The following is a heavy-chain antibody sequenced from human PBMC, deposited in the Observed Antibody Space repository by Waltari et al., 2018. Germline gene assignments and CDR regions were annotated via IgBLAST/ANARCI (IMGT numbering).Heavy chain of an antibody. Sequence: QLQLQESGPGLVKPSETLSLTCTVSGGSIRSSSYYWGWIRQPPGKGLEWIGSIYYSGSTYYNPSLKSRVTISVDTSKNQFSLKLSSVTAADTAVYYCATIRGSSSGSYWGQGTLVTVSS. D-gene: IGHD6-6*01. CDR2: IYYSGST. J-gene: IGHJ4*02. CDR3: ATIRGSSSGSY. V-gene: IGHV4-39*07. CDR1: GGSIRSSSYY.